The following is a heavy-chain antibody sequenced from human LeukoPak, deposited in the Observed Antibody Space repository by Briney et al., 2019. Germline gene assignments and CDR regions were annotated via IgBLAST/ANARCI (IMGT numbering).Heavy chain of an antibody. CDR3: ARVDGIGYCSSTSCLLFDP. CDR2: IYYSGST. V-gene: IGHV4-59*08. Sequence: SETLSLTCTVSGGSISSYYWSWIRQPPGKGLEWIGYIYYSGSTNYNPSLKSRVTISVATSKSQFSLKLSSVTAADTAVYYCARVDGIGYCSSTSCLLFDPWGQGTLVTVSS. J-gene: IGHJ5*02. CDR1: GGSISSYY. D-gene: IGHD2-2*01.